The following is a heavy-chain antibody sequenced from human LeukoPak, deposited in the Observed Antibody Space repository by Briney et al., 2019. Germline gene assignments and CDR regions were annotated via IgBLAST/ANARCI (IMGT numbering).Heavy chain of an antibody. J-gene: IGHJ4*02. D-gene: IGHD3-10*01. Sequence: GGSLRLSCAASGFTVSSNYMTWVRQAPGKGLEWVSVIYSGGNTYYADSVEGRFTISRDSSKNTLYLQMGSLRAEDMAVYYCAREYYGGYVDYWGQGTLVTVSS. V-gene: IGHV3-53*05. CDR3: AREYYGGYVDY. CDR1: GFTVSSNY. CDR2: IYSGGNT.